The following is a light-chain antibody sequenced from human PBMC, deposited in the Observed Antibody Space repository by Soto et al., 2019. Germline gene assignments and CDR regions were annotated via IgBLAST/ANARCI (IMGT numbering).Light chain of an antibody. J-gene: IGLJ3*02. CDR2: SNN. CDR1: SSNIGSNT. CDR3: AAWDDSLNGNWV. Sequence: QAVVTQPPSASGTPGQRVTISCSGSSSNIGSNTVNWYQQLPGTAPKLLIYSNNQRPSGVPDRFSGSKSVTSASLAISGLQSEDEADYYCAAWDDSLNGNWVFGGGTQLTVL. V-gene: IGLV1-44*01.